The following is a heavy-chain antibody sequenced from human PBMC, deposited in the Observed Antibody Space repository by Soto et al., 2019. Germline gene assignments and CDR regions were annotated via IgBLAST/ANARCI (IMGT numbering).Heavy chain of an antibody. D-gene: IGHD3-22*01. Sequence: PGESLKISCKGSGYSFAGYWITWVRQKPGKGLEWMGRIDPSDSQTYYSPSLRGHVTISATKSITTVFLQWSSLRASDTATYYCARQIYDSDTGPNFQYYFDSWGQGTPVTVSS. CDR3: ARQIYDSDTGPNFQYYFDS. V-gene: IGHV5-10-1*01. CDR2: IDPSDSQT. CDR1: GYSFAGYW. J-gene: IGHJ4*02.